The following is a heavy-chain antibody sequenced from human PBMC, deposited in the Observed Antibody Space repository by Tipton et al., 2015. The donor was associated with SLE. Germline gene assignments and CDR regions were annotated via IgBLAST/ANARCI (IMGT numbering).Heavy chain of an antibody. D-gene: IGHD2-8*01. CDR2: LYYSGNT. Sequence: TLSLICTVSGGSIRSSRHFWGWIRQPPGKGLEWIGVLYYSGNTYYNPSLKSPVTLSIDTSKNQFSLKMRSVTAADTAVYFCARGYCSDGVCYGFGFFDYWGQGNLVTVSS. CDR3: ARGYCSDGVCYGFGFFDY. J-gene: IGHJ4*02. CDR1: GGSIRSSRHF. V-gene: IGHV4-39*07.